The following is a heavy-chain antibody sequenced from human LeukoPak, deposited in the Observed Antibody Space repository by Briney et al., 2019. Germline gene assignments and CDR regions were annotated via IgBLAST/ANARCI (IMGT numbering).Heavy chain of an antibody. D-gene: IGHD6-13*01. CDR1: GFTFDDYA. V-gene: IGHV3-9*01. Sequence: GGSLRLSCAASGFTFDDYAMHWVRQAPGKGLEWVSGIGWNSGGIVYADSVKGRFTISRDNAKNSLYLQMNSLGAEDTALYYCVKVTAAGFVDHWGQGTMVTVSS. CDR2: IGWNSGGI. CDR3: VKVTAAGFVDH. J-gene: IGHJ4*02.